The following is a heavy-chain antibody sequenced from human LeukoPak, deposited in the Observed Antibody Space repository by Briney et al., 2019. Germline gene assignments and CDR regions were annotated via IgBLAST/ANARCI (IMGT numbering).Heavy chain of an antibody. CDR1: GFPFGDFA. CDR2: VSRRGQNT. J-gene: IGHJ3*01. D-gene: IGHD4-11*01. CDR3: VKDDYCSIPGCVIDALVV. V-gene: IGHV3-23*01. Sequence: GGSLRLSCAASGFPFGDFAMTWVRQVPGGGLQWVSTVSRRGQNTYYADSVKGRFTISRDDNKGMLYLQMNSLRAEDTAMYYCVKDDYCSIPGCVIDALVVWGQGRVVTVSS.